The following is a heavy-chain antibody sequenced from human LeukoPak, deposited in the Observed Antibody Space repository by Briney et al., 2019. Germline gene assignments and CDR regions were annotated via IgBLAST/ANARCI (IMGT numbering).Heavy chain of an antibody. CDR1: GGTFSSYA. J-gene: IGHJ4*02. CDR2: IIPIFGTA. Sequence: ASVKVSCKASGGTFSSYAISWVRQAPGQGLEWMGGIIPIFGTANYAQKFQGRVTITTDESTSTAYMELSSLRPEDTAVYYCARELQLWLQKWGQGTLVTVSS. V-gene: IGHV1-69*05. D-gene: IGHD5-18*01. CDR3: ARELQLWLQK.